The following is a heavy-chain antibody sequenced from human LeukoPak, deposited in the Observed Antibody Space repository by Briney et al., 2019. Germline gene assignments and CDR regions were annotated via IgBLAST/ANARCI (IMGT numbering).Heavy chain of an antibody. CDR1: GFTFSSYG. J-gene: IGHJ4*02. CDR2: ISYDGSTE. Sequence: GGSLRLSCAASGFTFSSYGMHWVRQAPGKGLEWVALISYDGSTEYYADSVKGRFTISRDNSKNSVHLQMNSLRAEDTAVYYCAKDRKSGWAFDYWGQGTLITVST. V-gene: IGHV3-30*18. D-gene: IGHD6-19*01. CDR3: AKDRKSGWAFDY.